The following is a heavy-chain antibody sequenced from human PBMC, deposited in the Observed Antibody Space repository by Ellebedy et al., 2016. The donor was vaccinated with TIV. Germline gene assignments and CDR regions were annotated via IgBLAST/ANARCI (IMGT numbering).Heavy chain of an antibody. J-gene: IGHJ4*02. CDR2: IKQDGTEK. D-gene: IGHD3-10*01. Sequence: GESLKISCAASGFTFSSYWMSWVRQAPGKGLEWVANIKQDGTEKYYVDSVKGQITISRDNSKNSLYLQMNSLRVEDTAVYYCARDKRGYYGSGSYSHWGQGTLVTVSS. CDR1: GFTFSSYW. CDR3: ARDKRGYYGSGSYSH. V-gene: IGHV3-7*04.